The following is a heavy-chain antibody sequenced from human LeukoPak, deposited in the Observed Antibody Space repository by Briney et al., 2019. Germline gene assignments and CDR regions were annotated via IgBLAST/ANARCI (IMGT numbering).Heavy chain of an antibody. J-gene: IGHJ4*02. D-gene: IGHD2-8*01. CDR2: INPNSGGT. CDR3: AREMGYGPLY. CDR1: GYTFTRYY. Sequence: ASVKVSCKASGYTFTRYYMHWVRQAPGQGLEWMGWINPNSGGTNYAQKFQGRVTMTRDTSISTAYMELSRLRSDDTAVYYCAREMGYGPLYWGQGTLVTVSS. V-gene: IGHV1-2*02.